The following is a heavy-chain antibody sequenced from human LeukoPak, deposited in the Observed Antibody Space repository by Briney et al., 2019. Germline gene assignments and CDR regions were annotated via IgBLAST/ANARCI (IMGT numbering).Heavy chain of an antibody. J-gene: IGHJ3*02. CDR3: ARVCCCSGGSCYGQRDI. Sequence: GGSLRLSCAASGFTFSSYSMNWVRQAPGKGLEWVSSISSSSSYIYYADSVKGRFTISRDNAKNSLYLQMNSLRAEDTAVYYCARVCCCSGGSCYGQRDIWGQGTMVTVSS. CDR2: ISSSSSYI. V-gene: IGHV3-21*01. CDR1: GFTFSSYS. D-gene: IGHD2-15*01.